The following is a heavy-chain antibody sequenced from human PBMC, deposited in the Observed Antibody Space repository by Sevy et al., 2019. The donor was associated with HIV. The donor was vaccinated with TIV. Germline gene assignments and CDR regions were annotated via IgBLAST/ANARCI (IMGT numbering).Heavy chain of an antibody. Sequence: GGSLRLSCAASQFTFRDYTMNWVRQTPGKGLEWISYISSGSSYIRFVDSVKGRFTISRDKAEKSLYLQMNGLRADDTRGYFCARDRYYYGSGTYDYWGQGTLVTVSS. CDR2: ISSGSSYI. V-gene: IGHV3-21*01. CDR3: ARDRYYYGSGTYDY. CDR1: QFTFRDYT. J-gene: IGHJ4*02. D-gene: IGHD3-10*01.